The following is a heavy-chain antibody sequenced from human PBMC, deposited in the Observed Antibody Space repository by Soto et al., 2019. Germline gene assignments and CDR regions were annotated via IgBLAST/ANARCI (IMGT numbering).Heavy chain of an antibody. D-gene: IGHD6-13*01. J-gene: IGHJ6*02. CDR1: GFTFSSYW. Sequence: GGSLRLSCAASGFTFSSYWMSWVRQAPGKGLEWVANIKQDGSEKYYVDSVKGRFTISRDNAKNSLYLQMNSLRAEDTAVYYCARDWKSGSWYYYYGMDVWGQGTTVTVSS. CDR3: ARDWKSGSWYYYYGMDV. V-gene: IGHV3-7*01. CDR2: IKQDGSEK.